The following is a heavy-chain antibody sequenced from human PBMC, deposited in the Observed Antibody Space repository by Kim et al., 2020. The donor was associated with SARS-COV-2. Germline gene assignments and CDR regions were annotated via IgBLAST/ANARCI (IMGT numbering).Heavy chain of an antibody. CDR2: ISSDGGSI. CDR1: GFTFSSYA. J-gene: IGHJ4*02. CDR3: ATASRGAAGGYDF. V-gene: IGHV3-64*01. D-gene: IGHD6-13*01. Sequence: GGSLRLSCVASGFTFSSYAMHWVRQAPGKGLEYVSDISSDGGSIYYANSVKGRFTTSRDNSKNTLYLQMGSLRGEDMAVYFCATASRGAAGGYDFWGQGT.